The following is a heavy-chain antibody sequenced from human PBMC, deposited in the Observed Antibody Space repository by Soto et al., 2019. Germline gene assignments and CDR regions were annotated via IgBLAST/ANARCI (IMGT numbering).Heavy chain of an antibody. CDR3: ARDSSREIYNWFXP. CDR2: INPSGGST. V-gene: IGHV1-46*01. J-gene: IGHJ5*02. Sequence: ASVKVSCKASGYTFTSYGISWVRQAPGQGLEWMGIINPSGGSTSYAPKFQGRVTMTRDTSTSTVYMELSSLRSEDTAVYYCARDSSREIYNWFXPWGQGTLVTVSS. CDR1: GYTFTSYG. D-gene: IGHD6-13*01.